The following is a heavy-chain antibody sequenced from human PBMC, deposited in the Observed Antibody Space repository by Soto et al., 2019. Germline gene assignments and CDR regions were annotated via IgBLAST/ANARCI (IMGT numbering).Heavy chain of an antibody. CDR3: ARVAYYYDSSGYFY. Sequence: EVQLVESGGGLVQPGGSLRLSCAASGFTFSSYSMHWVRQAPGKGLEWVSYISPSSSSIYYADSVKGRSTISRDNAKNSLYLQMNSLRAEDTAVYYCARVAYYYDSSGYFYWGQGTLVTVSS. J-gene: IGHJ4*02. V-gene: IGHV3-48*01. D-gene: IGHD3-22*01. CDR2: ISPSSSSI. CDR1: GFTFSSYS.